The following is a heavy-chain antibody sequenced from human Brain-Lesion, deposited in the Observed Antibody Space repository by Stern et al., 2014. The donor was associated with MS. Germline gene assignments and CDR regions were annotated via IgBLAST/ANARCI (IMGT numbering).Heavy chain of an antibody. CDR3: ARSPATPSGYDRFDY. CDR1: GYLFDDYW. CDR2: IFPRDSNT. D-gene: IGHD5-12*01. Sequence: EVQLEESGAEVKKPGESLKISCEASGYLFDDYWIGWVRQMSGRGLELVAIIFPRDSNTRYSPSVQGQVTISADKSISTASFPGSSLKASDPAIYYCARSPATPSGYDRFDYWGQGALVTVSS. J-gene: IGHJ4*02. V-gene: IGHV5-51*03.